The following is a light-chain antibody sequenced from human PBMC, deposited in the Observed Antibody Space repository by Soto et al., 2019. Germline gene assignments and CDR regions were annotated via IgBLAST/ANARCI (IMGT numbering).Light chain of an antibody. CDR1: QSISSW. Sequence: GDRVTITCLASQSISSWLAWYQQKPGKAPKLLIYDASSLESGVPSRFSGSGSGTEFTLTISSLQPDDFATYYCQQYNSYPWTFGQGTKVEIK. V-gene: IGKV1-5*01. J-gene: IGKJ1*01. CDR2: DAS. CDR3: QQYNSYPWT.